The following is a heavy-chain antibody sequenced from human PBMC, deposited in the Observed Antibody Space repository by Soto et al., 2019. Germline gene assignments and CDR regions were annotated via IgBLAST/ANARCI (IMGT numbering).Heavy chain of an antibody. V-gene: IGHV1-69*06. CDR1: GGTFSSYS. D-gene: IGHD1-26*01. CDR2: IIPIFGTA. J-gene: IGHJ4*02. Sequence: QVQLVQSGAEVKKPGSSVKVSCKTSGGTFSSYSIVWVRQAPGEGLEWMGGIIPIFGTANYAQKFQDRVTITAYKSTNIAFMELSSLKSEDTAMYYCASSSGNNYGVGTNYYFDYWGQGTLVTVSS. CDR3: ASSSGNNYGVGTNYYFDY.